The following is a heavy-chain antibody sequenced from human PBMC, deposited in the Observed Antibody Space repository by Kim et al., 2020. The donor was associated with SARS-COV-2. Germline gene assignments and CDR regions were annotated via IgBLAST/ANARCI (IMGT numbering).Heavy chain of an antibody. Sequence: ASVKVSCKASGYTFTGYYMHWVRQAPGQGLEWMGRINPNSGGTNYAQKFQGRVTMTRDTSISTAYMELSRLRSDDTAVYYCARDWVGYSGYDWDAWFDPWGQGTLVTVSS. J-gene: IGHJ5*02. D-gene: IGHD5-12*01. CDR2: INPNSGGT. CDR3: ARDWVGYSGYDWDAWFDP. CDR1: GYTFTGYY. V-gene: IGHV1-2*06.